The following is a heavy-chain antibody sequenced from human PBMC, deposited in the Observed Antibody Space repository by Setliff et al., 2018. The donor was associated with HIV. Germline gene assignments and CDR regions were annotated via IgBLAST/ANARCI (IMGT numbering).Heavy chain of an antibody. D-gene: IGHD1-26*01. Sequence: ASVKVSCKASGYTVTTYGISWVRQAPGQGLEWMGWFNTETRNPMYAQAFKGRLVFSLDTSVSTAYLQINSLKAEDTAMCYCARVGSYWSTFDYWGQGALVTV. CDR3: ARVGSYWSTFDY. V-gene: IGHV7-4-1*02. CDR2: FNTETRNP. CDR1: GYTVTTYG. J-gene: IGHJ4*02.